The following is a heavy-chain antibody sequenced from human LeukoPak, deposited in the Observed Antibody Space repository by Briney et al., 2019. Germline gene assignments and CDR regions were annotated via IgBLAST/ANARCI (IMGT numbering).Heavy chain of an antibody. CDR3: ATLSIMITFGGVSAWFDP. J-gene: IGHJ5*02. V-gene: IGHV4-30-2*01. CDR1: GGSISSGGYS. D-gene: IGHD3-16*01. Sequence: SETLSLTCAVSGGSISSGGYSWSWIRQPPGKGLEWIGYFYHSGSTYYNPSLKSRVTISVDRSKNQFSLKLSSVTAADTAVYYCATLSIMITFGGVSAWFDPWGQGTLVTVSS. CDR2: FYHSGST.